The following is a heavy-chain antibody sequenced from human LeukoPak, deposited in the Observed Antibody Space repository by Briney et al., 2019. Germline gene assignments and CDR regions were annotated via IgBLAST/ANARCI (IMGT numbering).Heavy chain of an antibody. J-gene: IGHJ4*02. CDR3: ARPRYRYPAYFFDF. CDR1: GDSIRGNY. D-gene: IGHD5-18*01. V-gene: IGHV4-59*08. CDR2: IFYSGST. Sequence: SETLSLTCTVSGDSIRGNYWTWIRQPPGKGLEWVGNIFYSGSTNYNPSLKSRVSIPLDTSKNQFSLKLSSVTAADTALYYCARPRYRYPAYFFDFWGQGTLVTVSS.